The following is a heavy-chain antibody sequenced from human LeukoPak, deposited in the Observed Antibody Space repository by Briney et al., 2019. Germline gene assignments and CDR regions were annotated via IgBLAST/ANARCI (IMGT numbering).Heavy chain of an antibody. Sequence: SGGSLRLSWAASGFTVSSYSMSWVRQAAGKWLGCVSSISSSSSYIYYADSVKGRFTISRDNAKNSLYLQMNSLRAEHTAVYYCARDGPQGYYFHHWGQGTLVTVSS. V-gene: IGHV3-21*01. CDR3: ARDGPQGYYFHH. D-gene: IGHD3/OR15-3a*01. CDR1: GFTVSSYS. CDR2: ISSSSSYI. J-gene: IGHJ4*02.